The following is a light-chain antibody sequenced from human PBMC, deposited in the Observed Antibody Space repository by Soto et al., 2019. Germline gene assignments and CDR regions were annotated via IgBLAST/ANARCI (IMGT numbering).Light chain of an antibody. Sequence: LSQYPAPLSVSPGERATLSCRASQSVSSNLAWYQQKPGQAPRLLIYGASNRATGIPDRFSGSGSGTDFTLTISRLEPDDFAVYYCQQYGSSGTFAQGAK. J-gene: IGKJ1*01. V-gene: IGKV3-20*01. CDR3: QQYGSSGT. CDR2: GAS. CDR1: QSVSSN.